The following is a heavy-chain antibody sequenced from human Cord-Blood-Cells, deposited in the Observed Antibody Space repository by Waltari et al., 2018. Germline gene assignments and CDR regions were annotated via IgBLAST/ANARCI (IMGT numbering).Heavy chain of an antibody. D-gene: IGHD1-26*01. CDR2: MNPNSGNT. V-gene: IGHV1-8*01. CDR3: ARGGSGSYYDYYYGMDV. CDR1: GYTFTSYD. Sequence: QVQLVQSGAEVKKPGASVKVSCKASGYTFTSYDINWVRQATGQGLEWMGWMNPNSGNTCYAQKFQGRDTMTRNTSMSTAYMELGSLRSEDTAVYYCARGGSGSYYDYYYGMDVWGQGTTVTVSS. J-gene: IGHJ6*02.